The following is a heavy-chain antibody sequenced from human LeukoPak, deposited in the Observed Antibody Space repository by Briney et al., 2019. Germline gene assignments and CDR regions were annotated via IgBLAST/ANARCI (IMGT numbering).Heavy chain of an antibody. J-gene: IGHJ3*02. CDR2: IYTSGST. CDR1: GGSISSYY. CDR3: ASAGGYGDYGDAFDI. Sequence: PSETLSLTCTVSGGSISSYYWSWIRQPAGKGLEWIGRIYTSGSTNYNPSHKSRVTMSVDTSKNQFSLKLSSVTAADTAVYYCASAGGYGDYGDAFDIWGQGTMVTVSS. D-gene: IGHD4-17*01. V-gene: IGHV4-4*07.